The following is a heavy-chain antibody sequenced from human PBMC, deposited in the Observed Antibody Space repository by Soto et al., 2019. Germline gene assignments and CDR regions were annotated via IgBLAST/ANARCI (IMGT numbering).Heavy chain of an antibody. CDR3: ARSPWGYYLD. CDR2: INTDGSST. Sequence: EVQLVESGGGLVQPGGSLRLSCADSGFSFSSYWMHWVRQGPGKGLVWVSRINTDGSSTNYADSVKGRFTISRDNAKNRVYLQMNSLRSEDTAVYYCARSPWGYYLDWGQGTMVTVSS. V-gene: IGHV3-74*01. D-gene: IGHD3-10*01. J-gene: IGHJ3*01. CDR1: GFSFSSYW.